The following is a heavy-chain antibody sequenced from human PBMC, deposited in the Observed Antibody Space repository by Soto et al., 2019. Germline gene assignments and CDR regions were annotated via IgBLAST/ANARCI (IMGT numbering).Heavy chain of an antibody. CDR3: ARVKRSAAGPLYYFDY. Sequence: SVKVSCKASGYTFTSYGISWVRQAPGQGLEWMGWISAYNGNTNYAQKLQGRVTTTTDTSTSTAYMELGSLRSDDTAVYYCARVKRSAAGPLYYFDYWGQGTLVTVSS. V-gene: IGHV1-18*01. J-gene: IGHJ4*02. D-gene: IGHD6-13*01. CDR1: GYTFTSYG. CDR2: ISAYNGNT.